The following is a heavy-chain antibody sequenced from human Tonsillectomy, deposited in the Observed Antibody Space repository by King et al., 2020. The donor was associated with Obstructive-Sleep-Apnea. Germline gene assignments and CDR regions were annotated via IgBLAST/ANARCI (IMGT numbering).Heavy chain of an antibody. CDR3: VIGLEYCGAECAKVTAFDI. Sequence: VQLVESGPEVKKPGASVKISCKASVYTFSTFYIHWVRQAPGQGLEWMGIINPTDSDTAYAQKFQGRATLTRDTSTSTVYMDLGSLSSEDTAVYYCVIGLEYCGAECAKVTAFDIWGQGTRVTVSS. CDR2: INPTDSDT. V-gene: IGHV1-46*01. J-gene: IGHJ3*02. CDR1: VYTFSTFY. D-gene: IGHD2-21*01.